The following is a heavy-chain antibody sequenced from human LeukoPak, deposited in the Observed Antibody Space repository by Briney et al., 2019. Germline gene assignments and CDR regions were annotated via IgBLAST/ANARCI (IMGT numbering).Heavy chain of an antibody. J-gene: IGHJ4*02. Sequence: PGGSLRLSCAASGFTLSDYWMSWVRQAPGKGLEWVANIKQDGSEKYYVDSVRGRFTISRDNAKNSLYLQMNSLRAEDTAVYYCARAGQLVRPLLYYWGQGTLVTVSS. CDR1: GFTLSDYW. CDR2: IKQDGSEK. CDR3: ARAGQLVRPLLYY. D-gene: IGHD6-6*01. V-gene: IGHV3-7*01.